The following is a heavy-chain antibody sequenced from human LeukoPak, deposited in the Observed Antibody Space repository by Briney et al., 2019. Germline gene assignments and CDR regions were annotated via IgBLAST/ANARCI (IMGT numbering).Heavy chain of an antibody. CDR2: MNPNSGNT. Sequence: ASVKVSCEASGYTFTSYDISWVRQATGQGLEWMGWMNPNSGNTGYAQKFQGRVTMTRNTSISTAYMELSSLRSEDTAVYYCARGRVRSSSILYWFDPWGQGTLVTVSS. CDR1: GYTFTSYD. CDR3: ARGRVRSSSILYWFDP. J-gene: IGHJ5*02. D-gene: IGHD6-6*01. V-gene: IGHV1-8*01.